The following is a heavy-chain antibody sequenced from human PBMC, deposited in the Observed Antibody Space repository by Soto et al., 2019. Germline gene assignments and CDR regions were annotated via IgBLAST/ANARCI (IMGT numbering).Heavy chain of an antibody. CDR3: ARGAISTKIEF. D-gene: IGHD2-2*02. CDR2: ILYPGSS. J-gene: IGHJ4*01. Sequence: SETLSLTCSVSGISIDNNYWTWIRQTPRKGLEWIGYILYPGSSRFNPSLKSRVTMSVDTSKSQFSLSLSSVTAADTAVYCCARGAISTKIEFWGHGILVTVSS. CDR1: GISIDNNY. V-gene: IGHV4-59*01.